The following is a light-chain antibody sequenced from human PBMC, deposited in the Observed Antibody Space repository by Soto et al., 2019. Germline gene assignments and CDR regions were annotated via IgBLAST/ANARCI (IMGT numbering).Light chain of an antibody. CDR3: GSYSSTDTPFV. CDR2: EVT. CDR1: STDVGGYNY. V-gene: IGLV2-14*01. J-gene: IGLJ1*01. Sequence: QSALAGPSSVSVSPGQSITSSCTGTSTDVGGYNYVSWYQHHSGKAPKPLIYEVTNRPSGISDRFSGSKSVNTASLTISGLQAEDEPDYYCGSYSSTDTPFVFGTGTKVTVL.